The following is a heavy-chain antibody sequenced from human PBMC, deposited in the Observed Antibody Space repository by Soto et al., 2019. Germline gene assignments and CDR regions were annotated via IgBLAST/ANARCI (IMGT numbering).Heavy chain of an antibody. CDR2: IDYSGST. CDR3: VRGDPGACSSTSSSDAFDL. J-gene: IGHJ3*01. V-gene: IGHV4-30-4*01. D-gene: IGHD2-2*01. CDR1: GGSISSGDYY. Sequence: QVQLQESGPGLVKPSQTLSLTCTVSGGSISSGDYYWNWIRQPPGKGLEGIGSIDYSGSTYYSPSSKSRVTISVGTSNNQFSLKLSSVTAADTAVYYCVRGDPGACSSTSSSDAFDLWGRGTMVAVSS.